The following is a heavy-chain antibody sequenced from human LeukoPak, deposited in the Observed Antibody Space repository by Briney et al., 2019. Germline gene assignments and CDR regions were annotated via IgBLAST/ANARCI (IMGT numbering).Heavy chain of an antibody. D-gene: IGHD3-10*02. V-gene: IGHV4-39*07. CDR1: GGSISSSNYY. Sequence: PSETLSLTCTVSGGSISSSNYYWGWIRQPPGKGLEWIGNIYHDGSTYYNPSLKSRVTISVDTSKNQFSLKLTSMTAADTAVHYCARALPLWPYVAFDIWGQGTMLTVSS. J-gene: IGHJ3*02. CDR3: ARALPLWPYVAFDI. CDR2: IYHDGST.